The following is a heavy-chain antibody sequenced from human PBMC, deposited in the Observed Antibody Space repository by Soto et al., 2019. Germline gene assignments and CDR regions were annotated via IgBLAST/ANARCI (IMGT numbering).Heavy chain of an antibody. CDR3: ARGSPLSSSFPLDY. V-gene: IGHV4-59*12. CDR1: GGSIRPYY. Sequence: QVQLQESGPGLVKPSETLSLTCTVFGGSIRPYYWSWIRQPPGKELEWIGYIYYTGSTNYSPSLKRRVTMSLDTSKKLLSLKLNSVTAADTAVYYCARGSPLSSSFPLDYWGQGSLVAVSS. CDR2: IYYTGST. J-gene: IGHJ4*02. D-gene: IGHD6-6*01.